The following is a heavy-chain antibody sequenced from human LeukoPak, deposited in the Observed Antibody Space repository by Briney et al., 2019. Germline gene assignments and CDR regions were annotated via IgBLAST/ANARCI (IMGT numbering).Heavy chain of an antibody. CDR1: GGSISSGDYY. CDR3: ARPYYYDSRIDP. Sequence: PSQTLSLTCTVSGGSISSGDYYWSWIRQPPGKGLEWIAYMYYSGSTYYNPSLKSRVTMSADASKNQLSLKLSSVTAADTAVYYCARPYYYDSRIDPWGQGILVTVSS. J-gene: IGHJ5*02. CDR2: MYYSGST. D-gene: IGHD3-22*01. V-gene: IGHV4-30-4*01.